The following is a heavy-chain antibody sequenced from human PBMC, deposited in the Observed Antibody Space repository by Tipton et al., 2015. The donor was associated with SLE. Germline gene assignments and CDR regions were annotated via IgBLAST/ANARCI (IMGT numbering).Heavy chain of an antibody. CDR2: IYYSGST. CDR1: GFTFSSYA. Sequence: LRLSCAASGFTFSSYAMSWVRQAPGKGLEWIGYIYYSGSTNYNPSLKSRVTISVDTSKNQFSLKLSSVTAADTAVYYCAGGSIAAAPGTFDYWGQGTLVTVSS. V-gene: IGHV4-59*01. D-gene: IGHD6-13*01. J-gene: IGHJ4*02. CDR3: AGGSIAAAPGTFDY.